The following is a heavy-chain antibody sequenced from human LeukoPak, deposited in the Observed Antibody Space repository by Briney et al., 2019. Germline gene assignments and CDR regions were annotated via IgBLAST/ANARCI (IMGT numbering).Heavy chain of an antibody. J-gene: IGHJ4*02. CDR1: GGSISSYY. V-gene: IGHV4-59*01. CDR3: ARRGSGSWWVFDY. CDR2: IYYSGST. D-gene: IGHD6-19*01. Sequence: SETLSLTCTFSGGSISSYYWSWIRQPPGKGLEWIGYIYYSGSTNYNPSLKSRVTISVDTSKNQFSLKLSSVTAADTAVYYCARRGSGSWWVFDYWGQGTLVTVSS.